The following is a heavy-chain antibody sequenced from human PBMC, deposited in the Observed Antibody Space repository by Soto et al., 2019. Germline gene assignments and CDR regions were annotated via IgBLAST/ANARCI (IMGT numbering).Heavy chain of an antibody. D-gene: IGHD3-9*01. CDR3: ARDPGPIPYFDWLLPYYYYYGTDV. CDR2: INPNSGGT. CDR1: GYTFTGYY. Sequence: GASVKFSCKASGYTFTGYYMHWVRQAPGQGLEWMGWINPNSGGTNYAQKFQGWVTMTRDTSISTAYMELSRLRSDDTAVYYCARDPGPIPYFDWLLPYYYYYGTDVWGQGTTVTGSS. J-gene: IGHJ6*02. V-gene: IGHV1-2*04.